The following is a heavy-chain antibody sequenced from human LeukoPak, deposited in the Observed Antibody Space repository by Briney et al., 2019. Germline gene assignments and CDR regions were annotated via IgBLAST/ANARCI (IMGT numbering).Heavy chain of an antibody. V-gene: IGHV3-33*01. Sequence: GGPLRLSCAASGFTFSSYGMHWVRQAPGKGLEWVAVIWYDGSNKYYADSVKGRFTISRDNSKNTLYLQMNSLRAEDTAVYYCARDSSSWYYYYYYYGMDVWGQGTTVTVSS. CDR3: ARDSSSWYYYYYYYGMDV. CDR2: IWYDGSNK. D-gene: IGHD6-13*01. J-gene: IGHJ6*02. CDR1: GFTFSSYG.